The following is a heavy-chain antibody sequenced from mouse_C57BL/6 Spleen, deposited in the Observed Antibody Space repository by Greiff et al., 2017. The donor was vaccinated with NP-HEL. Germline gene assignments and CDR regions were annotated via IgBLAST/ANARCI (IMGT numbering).Heavy chain of an antibody. CDR3: ARRYGYAMDY. CDR2: ISSGSSTI. CDR1: GFTFSDYG. D-gene: IGHD1-1*01. Sequence: EVQLQESGGGLVKPGGSLKLSCAASGFTFSDYGMHWVRQAPEKGLEWVAYISSGSSTIYYADTVKGRFTISRDNAKNTLFLQMTSLRSEDTAMYYCARRYGYAMDYWGQGTSVTVSS. J-gene: IGHJ4*01. V-gene: IGHV5-17*01.